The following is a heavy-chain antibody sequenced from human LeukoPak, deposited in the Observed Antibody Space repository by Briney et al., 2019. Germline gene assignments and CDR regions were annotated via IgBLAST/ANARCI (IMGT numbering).Heavy chain of an antibody. V-gene: IGHV4-59*01. CDR1: GGSISSYY. D-gene: IGHD3-22*01. CDR2: IYYSGST. J-gene: IGHJ4*02. CDR3: ARDTYYYDSSGYPVGYFDY. Sequence: SETLSLTCTVSGGSISSYYWSWIRQPPGKGLEWIGYIYYSGSTNYNPSLKSRVTISADTSKNQFSLRLSSVTAADTAVYYCARDTYYYDSSGYPVGYFDYWGQGTLVTVSS.